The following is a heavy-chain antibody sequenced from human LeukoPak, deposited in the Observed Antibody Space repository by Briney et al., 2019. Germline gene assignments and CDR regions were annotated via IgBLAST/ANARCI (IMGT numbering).Heavy chain of an antibody. V-gene: IGHV4-59*01. J-gene: IGHJ5*02. CDR3: ARGPGTGDQNWFDP. Sequence: SETLSLTCTVSGGSISSYYWSWIRQPPGKGLEWIGYIYYSGSTNYNPSLKSRVTISVDTSKNQFSLKLSSVTAADTAVYYCARGPGTGDQNWFDPWGQGTLVSVFS. CDR1: GGSISSYY. CDR2: IYYSGST. D-gene: IGHD1-1*01.